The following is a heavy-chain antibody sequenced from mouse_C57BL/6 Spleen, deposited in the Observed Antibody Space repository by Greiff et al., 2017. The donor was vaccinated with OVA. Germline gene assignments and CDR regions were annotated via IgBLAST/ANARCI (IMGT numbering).Heavy chain of an antibody. J-gene: IGHJ2*01. Sequence: QVHVKQSGAELVKPGASVKVSCKASGYTLTSYWMHWVKQRPGQGLALIGRSHPSDSDTNYNQKFKGKATLTVDKSSSTAYMQLSSLTSEDSAVYYCAIGPGQVDYWGQGTTLTVSS. CDR3: AIGPGQVDY. CDR2: SHPSDSDT. CDR1: GYTLTSYW. V-gene: IGHV1-74*01. D-gene: IGHD6-1*01.